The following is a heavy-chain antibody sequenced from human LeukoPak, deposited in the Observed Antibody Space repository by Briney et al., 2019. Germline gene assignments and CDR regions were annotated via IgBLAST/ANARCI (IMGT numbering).Heavy chain of an antibody. J-gene: IGHJ4*02. D-gene: IGHD3-10*01. CDR1: GVTFSTYW. Sequence: GGSLRLSCAASGVTFSTYWTQWVRQAPGKGLVWVSRINSDGSSTSYADSVKGRFTISRDNAKNTLNLQMNSLRAEDTAVYYCARDSSYSSGSPDYWGQGTLVTVSS. CDR3: ARDSSYSSGSPDY. CDR2: INSDGSST. V-gene: IGHV3-74*01.